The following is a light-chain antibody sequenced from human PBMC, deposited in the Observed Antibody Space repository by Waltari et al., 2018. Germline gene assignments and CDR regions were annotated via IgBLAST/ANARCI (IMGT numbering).Light chain of an antibody. CDR1: CNAVGASES. J-gene: IGLJ3*02. V-gene: IGLV2-14*03. Sequence: QSALTQPASVSGSPGQSSPISCTGVCNAVGASESVSWHQPLPDKAPQVLIYVVTNRPAGIPDRFSADKSANTAARTSSGRQPEDEGDYYCSSQTLDGGVLFGGGTQVTVL. CDR2: VVT. CDR3: SSQTLDGGVL.